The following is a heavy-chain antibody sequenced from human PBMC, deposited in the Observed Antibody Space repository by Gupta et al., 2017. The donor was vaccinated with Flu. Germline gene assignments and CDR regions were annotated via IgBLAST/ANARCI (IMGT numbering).Heavy chain of an antibody. CDR1: GFTFSSYA. V-gene: IGHV3-23*01. D-gene: IGHD7-27*01. CDR2: ISGSGGST. J-gene: IGHJ4*02. Sequence: EVQLLESGGGLVQPGGSLRLSCAASGFTFSSYAMSWVRQAPGKGLEWVSAISGSGGSTYYADSVKGRFTISRDNSKNTLYLQMNSLRAEDTAVYYCASSRTPWDYFDYWGQGTLVTVSS. CDR3: ASSRTPWDYFDY.